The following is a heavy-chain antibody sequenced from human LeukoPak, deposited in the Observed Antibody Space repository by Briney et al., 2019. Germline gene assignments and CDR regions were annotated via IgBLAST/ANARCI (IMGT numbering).Heavy chain of an antibody. D-gene: IGHD6-13*01. J-gene: IGHJ4*02. CDR3: ARRSLIAAPVDY. V-gene: IGHV5-51*01. Sequence: GESLKISCQGSGYSFAHYWVGWVRQMPGRGLEWMGIVDPGDSDTRYSPSFQGQVTISADKSISTAYLQWSSLKASDTAMYYCARRSLIAAPVDYWGQGTLVTVSS. CDR1: GYSFAHYW. CDR2: VDPGDSDT.